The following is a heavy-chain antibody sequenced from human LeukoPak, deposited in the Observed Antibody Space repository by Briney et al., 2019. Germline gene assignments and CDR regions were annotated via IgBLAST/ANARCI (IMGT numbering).Heavy chain of an antibody. J-gene: IGHJ6*03. V-gene: IGHV4-39*07. CDR2: IYYSGST. Sequence: SETLSLTCTVSGGSISSSSHYWGWIRQPPGKGLEWIGSIYYSGSTYYNPSLKSRVAISVDTSRNQFSLKLSSVTAADTAVYYCARVQLTPPFYYYYYYMDVWGKGTTVTVSS. CDR3: ARVQLTPPFYYYYYYMDV. D-gene: IGHD6-6*01. CDR1: GGSISSSSHY.